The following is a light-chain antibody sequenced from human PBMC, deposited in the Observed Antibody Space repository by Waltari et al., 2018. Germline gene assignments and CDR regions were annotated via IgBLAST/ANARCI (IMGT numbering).Light chain of an antibody. J-gene: IGLJ2*01. CDR2: DVR. Sequence: PPLPRKSTTLIIFDVRGRPSGVSNRFSCSKSGNTASLTIYGLQAEDEADYYCTSYTYSSNVVFGGGTKVTV. CDR3: TSYTYSSNVV. V-gene: IGLV2-14*03.